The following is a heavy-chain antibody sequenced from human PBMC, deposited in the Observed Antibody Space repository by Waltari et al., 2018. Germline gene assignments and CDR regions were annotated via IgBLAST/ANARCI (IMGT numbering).Heavy chain of an antibody. J-gene: IGHJ3*02. CDR2: IYYSGST. V-gene: IGHV4-59*08. Sequence: QVQLQESGPGLVKPSETLSLTCTVSGGSISSYYWSWIRQPPGKGREWIGYIYYSGSTNYNPSLKSRVTISVDTSKNQFSLKLSSVTAADTAVYYCARRDDSSGYYYGFGAFDIWGQGTMVTVSS. D-gene: IGHD3-22*01. CDR1: GGSISSYY. CDR3: ARRDDSSGYYYGFGAFDI.